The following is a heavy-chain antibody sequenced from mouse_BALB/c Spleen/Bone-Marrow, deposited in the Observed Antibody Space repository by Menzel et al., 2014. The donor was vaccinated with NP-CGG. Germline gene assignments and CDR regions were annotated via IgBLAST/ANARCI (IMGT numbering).Heavy chain of an antibody. Sequence: EVKVGESGGGLVQPGGSIKLSCVASGFTFSNYCMNWVRQFPEKGLEWVAEIRLKSNNYATHYAESVKETFTISRDDSKSSVYLQMNDLRAGETDIYYCSTGFAYWGQGTLVTVSA. CDR1: GFTFSNYC. J-gene: IGHJ3*01. V-gene: IGHV6-6*02. CDR3: STGFAY. CDR2: IRLKSNNYAT.